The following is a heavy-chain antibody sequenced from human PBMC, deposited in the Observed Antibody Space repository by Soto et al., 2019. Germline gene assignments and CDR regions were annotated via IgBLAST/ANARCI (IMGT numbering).Heavy chain of an antibody. Sequence: ASVKVSCKASGYTFTSYGISWVRQAPGQGLEWMGWISAYNGNTNYAQKLQGRVTMTTDTSTSTANMELRSLRSDDTAVYYCARESVGSSSWFLYYYDMDVWGKGTTVTVSS. V-gene: IGHV1-18*01. CDR2: ISAYNGNT. CDR3: ARESVGSSSWFLYYYDMDV. J-gene: IGHJ6*03. D-gene: IGHD6-13*01. CDR1: GYTFTSYG.